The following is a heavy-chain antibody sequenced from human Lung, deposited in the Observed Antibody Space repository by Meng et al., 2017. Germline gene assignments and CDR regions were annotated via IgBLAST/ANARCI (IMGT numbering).Heavy chain of an antibody. Sequence: QVQLQESGPGLVKPSQTLSLTCTVSGVSFSSGGYYWGWIRQHPGRGLEWIGYIYYSGSTFYNPAFKIRVTISVDTSKNQFSLNLNSVSAADTAVYYCVRERNRLLDPWGQGTLVTVSS. CDR3: VRERNRLLDP. CDR1: GVSFSSGGYY. V-gene: IGHV4-31*03. J-gene: IGHJ5*02. CDR2: IYYSGST. D-gene: IGHD3-3*01.